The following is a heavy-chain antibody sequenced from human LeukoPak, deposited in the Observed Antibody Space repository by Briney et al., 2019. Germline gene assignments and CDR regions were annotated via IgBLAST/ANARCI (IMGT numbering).Heavy chain of an antibody. J-gene: IGHJ2*01. CDR2: MYPSGST. CDR3: ARLAIRSTWYFDL. D-gene: IGHD3-10*01. Sequence: EWIVLMYPSGSTTYNSSVKSRVSISVDTSKNQVSLTVSSVAAADTAVYYCARLAIRSTWYFDLWGRGTLVSVSS. V-gene: IGHV4-4*09.